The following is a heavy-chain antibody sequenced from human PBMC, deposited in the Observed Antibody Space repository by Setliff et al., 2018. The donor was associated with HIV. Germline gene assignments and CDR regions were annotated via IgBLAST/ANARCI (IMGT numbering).Heavy chain of an antibody. Sequence: ASVKVSCKSSGSTLTNYHMHWVRQAPGQGLEWMGVINPSGGITTYAQKFQGRVTVTKDTSTSTVYMELRSLTSEDTAIYYCARDFGGRWTFDYWGQGTLVTVSS. D-gene: IGHD3-10*01. CDR3: ARDFGGRWTFDY. CDR1: GSTLTNYH. V-gene: IGHV1-46*01. CDR2: INPSGGIT. J-gene: IGHJ4*02.